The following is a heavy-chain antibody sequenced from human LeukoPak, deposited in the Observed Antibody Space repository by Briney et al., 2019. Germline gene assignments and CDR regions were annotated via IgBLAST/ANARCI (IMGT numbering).Heavy chain of an antibody. D-gene: IGHD3-22*01. Sequence: SETLSLTCTVSGYSISSGYYWSWIRQPPGKGLEWIGYIYYSGSTNYNPSLKSRVTISVDTSKNQFSLKLSSVTAADTAVYYCARQDSGGYYRLDAFDIWGQGTMVTVSS. V-gene: IGHV4-59*08. CDR2: IYYSGST. CDR3: ARQDSGGYYRLDAFDI. CDR1: GYSISSGYY. J-gene: IGHJ3*02.